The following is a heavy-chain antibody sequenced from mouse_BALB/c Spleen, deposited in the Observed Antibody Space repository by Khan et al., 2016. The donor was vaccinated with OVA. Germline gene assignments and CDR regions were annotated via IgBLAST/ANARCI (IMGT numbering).Heavy chain of an antibody. J-gene: IGHJ4*01. CDR1: GYSITSNYA. CDR2: ISYSGST. D-gene: IGHD1-1*01. CDR3: ARTNYYGYAVDY. Sequence: EVQLQESGPGLVKPSQSLSLTCTVTGYSITSNYAWNWIRQFPGNKLEWMGYISYSGSTSYNPSLKSRISITRDTSKNQFFLQLNSVTTEDTATNYCARTNYYGYAVDYWGQGTSVNVSS. V-gene: IGHV3-2*02.